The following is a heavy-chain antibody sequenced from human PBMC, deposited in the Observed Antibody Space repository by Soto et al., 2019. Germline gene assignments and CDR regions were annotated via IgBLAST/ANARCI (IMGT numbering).Heavy chain of an antibody. J-gene: IGHJ4*02. CDR1: GYTFTTYD. D-gene: IGHD3-3*01. Sequence: QVQLVQSGAEVKKPGASVKVSCKASGYTFTTYDINWVRQAPGQGLEWIGWMSPKTGNTDYGQNFQGRVTMTRNPSISTAYMELRSLASGDHALYYWAGGPPKWRFGLWGQGTLVPVSS. CDR3: AGGPPKWRFGL. CDR2: MSPKTGNT. V-gene: IGHV1-8*02.